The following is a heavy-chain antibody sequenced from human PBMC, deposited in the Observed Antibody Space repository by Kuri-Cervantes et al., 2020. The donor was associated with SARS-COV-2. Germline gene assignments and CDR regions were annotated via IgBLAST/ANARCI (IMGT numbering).Heavy chain of an antibody. V-gene: IGHV3-74*01. J-gene: IGHJ5*02. CDR2: INSDGSST. D-gene: IGHD4-17*01. CDR1: GFTFSNAW. Sequence: GGSLRLACAASGFTFSNAWMSWVRQAPGKGLVWVSRINSDGSSTSYADSVKGRFTISRDNSKHTLYLQMNSLRAEDTAVYYCAKDPHGDYNWFDPWGQGTLVTVSS. CDR3: AKDPHGDYNWFDP.